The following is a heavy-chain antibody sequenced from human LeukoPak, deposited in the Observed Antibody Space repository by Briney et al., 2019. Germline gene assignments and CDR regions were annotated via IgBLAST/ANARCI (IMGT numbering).Heavy chain of an antibody. CDR1: GGSISSYY. D-gene: IGHD6-13*01. V-gene: IGHV4-4*07. CDR2: IYTSGST. J-gene: IGHJ3*02. Sequence: KPSETLSLTCTVSGGSISSYYWSWIRQPAGKGLEWIGRIYTSGSTNYNPSLKSRVTMPVDTSKNQFSLKLGSVTAADTAVYYCARVRAIAAAGNYVDAFDIWGQGTMVTVSS. CDR3: ARVRAIAAAGNYVDAFDI.